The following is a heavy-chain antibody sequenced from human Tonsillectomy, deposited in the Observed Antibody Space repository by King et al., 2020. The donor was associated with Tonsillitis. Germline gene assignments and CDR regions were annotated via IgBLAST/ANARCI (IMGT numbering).Heavy chain of an antibody. D-gene: IGHD2-2*01. V-gene: IGHV1-8*01. CDR3: ARVHQLLRGNDF. CDR2: MNPDSGYT. J-gene: IGHJ4*02. CDR1: GYTFTTYD. Sequence: VQLVESGTEVKKPGASVKVSCKASGYTFTTYDIAWVRQATGQGLEWVGWMNPDSGYTAYAQKFQGRVTMTGDTSISTAYMELNSLGSGDTAIYFCARVHQLLRGNDFWGQGTQVTVSS.